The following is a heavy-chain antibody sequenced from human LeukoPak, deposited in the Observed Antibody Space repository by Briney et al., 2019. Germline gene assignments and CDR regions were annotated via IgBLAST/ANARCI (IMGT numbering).Heavy chain of an antibody. D-gene: IGHD2-15*01. CDR2: INQDGNRE. J-gene: IGHJ4*02. CDR3: ATTFPYCSDGTCAL. V-gene: IGHV3-7*01. Sequence: GGSLRLSCTVSGITFSRYWMSWVRQAPGKGLEWVANINQDGNRENYVDSVKGRFSISRDNAKNSLFLQMHGLRAEDTAVYYCATTFPYCSDGTCALGGQGTLVTVSS. CDR1: GITFSRYW.